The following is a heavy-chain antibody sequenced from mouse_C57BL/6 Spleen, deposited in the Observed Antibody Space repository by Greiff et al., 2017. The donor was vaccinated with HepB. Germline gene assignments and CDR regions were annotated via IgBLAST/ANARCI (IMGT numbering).Heavy chain of an antibody. J-gene: IGHJ4*01. CDR2: IRSKSNNYAT. V-gene: IGHV10-1*01. CDR1: GFSFNTYA. CDR3: VRHRGDAMDY. Sequence: EVMLVESGGGLVQPKGSLKLSCAASGFSFNTYAMNWVRQAPGKGLEWVARIRSKSNNYATYYADSVKDRFTISRDDSESMLYLQMNNLKTEDTAMYYCVRHRGDAMDYWGQGTSVTVSS. D-gene: IGHD3-3*01.